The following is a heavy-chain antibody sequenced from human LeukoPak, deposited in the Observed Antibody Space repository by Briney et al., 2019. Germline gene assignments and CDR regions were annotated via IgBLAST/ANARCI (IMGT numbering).Heavy chain of an antibody. D-gene: IGHD3-10*01. V-gene: IGHV3-9*03. CDR2: ISWNNGFI. CDR3: VKDSNLRGLLPGSFDY. J-gene: IGHJ4*02. Sequence: GGSLRLSCAASGFKFDDYAMHWVRLRPGKGLEWVSGISWNNGFIEYVDSVKGRFTISRDNAKNSLYLQMNRLRIDDMGLYYCVKDSNLRGLLPGSFDYWGQGTLVTVSS. CDR1: GFKFDDYA.